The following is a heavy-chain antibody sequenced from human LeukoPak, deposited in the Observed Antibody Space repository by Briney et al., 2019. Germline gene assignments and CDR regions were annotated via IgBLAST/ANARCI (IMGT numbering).Heavy chain of an antibody. CDR1: GFTFSSYE. D-gene: IGHD3-9*01. J-gene: IGHJ4*02. V-gene: IGHV3-48*03. CDR3: ARVLTKADY. Sequence: GGSLRLSCAASGFTFSSYEMNWVRQAPGKGLEWVSYISSSGSTIYYADSVKGRFTISRDNAKNSLYLQMNSLRAEDTAVYYCARVLTKADYWGQGTLVTVSS. CDR2: ISSSGSTI.